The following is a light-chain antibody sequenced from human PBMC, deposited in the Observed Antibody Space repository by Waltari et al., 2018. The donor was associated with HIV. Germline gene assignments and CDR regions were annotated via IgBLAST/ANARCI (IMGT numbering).Light chain of an antibody. CDR2: EGS. CDR3: CSYTGSSTRRPYV. V-gene: IGLV2-23*01. J-gene: IGLJ1*01. CDR1: RRDVWGYKP. Sequence: SSPTPPASGSGAPGQSITIPFPGNRRDVWGYKPVSLYPQHPGKAPKVMIYEGSKRPSGVSNRFSGSKSGNTASLTISGLQAEDEADYYCCSYTGSSTRRPYVFGTGTKVTVL.